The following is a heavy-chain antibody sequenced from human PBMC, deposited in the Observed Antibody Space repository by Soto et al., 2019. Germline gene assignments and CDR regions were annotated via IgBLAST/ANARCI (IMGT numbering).Heavy chain of an antibody. D-gene: IGHD6-19*01. Sequence: PGGSLRLSCAASGFSFSSFAMNWVRQAPGKGLEWVSIISGSADSTFYADSVKGRFTISRDNAKNSLYLQMNSLRAEDTAVYYCARGPEQWLPTHYFDYWGQGTLVTVSS. V-gene: IGHV3-23*01. CDR3: ARGPEQWLPTHYFDY. CDR2: ISGSADST. CDR1: GFSFSSFA. J-gene: IGHJ4*02.